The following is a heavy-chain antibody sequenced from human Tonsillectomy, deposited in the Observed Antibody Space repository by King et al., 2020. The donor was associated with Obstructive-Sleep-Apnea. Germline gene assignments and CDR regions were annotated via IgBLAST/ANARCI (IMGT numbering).Heavy chain of an antibody. CDR2: IYYWGRT. CDR3: ARDEERYYDSSGLYAFDI. J-gene: IGHJ3*02. D-gene: IGHD3-22*01. V-gene: IGHV4-39*07. Sequence: QLQESGPGLVKPSETLSLTCTVSGGSISSSSYYLGWIRPPPGKGREWFGSIYYWGRTYYNPSLKSRVTISVDTSKNPFSLKLSSVTAADTAVYYGARDEERYYDSSGLYAFDIWGQGTMVTVSS. CDR1: GGSISSSSYY.